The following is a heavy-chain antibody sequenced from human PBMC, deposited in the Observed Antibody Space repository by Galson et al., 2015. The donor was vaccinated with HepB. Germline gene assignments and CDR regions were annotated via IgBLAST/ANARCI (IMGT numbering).Heavy chain of an antibody. CDR3: AKYSQDIVVVPAAIYADY. D-gene: IGHD2-2*01. J-gene: IGHJ4*02. Sequence: SLRLSCAASGLTFSTYAMSWVRQAPGKGLEWLSTISGSGRPTHYADSVKGRFTISRDNSKNTLYLQMNSLRAEDTAIYFCAKYSQDIVVVPAAIYADYWGQGTLVTVSS. CDR2: ISGSGRPT. V-gene: IGHV3-23*01. CDR1: GLTFSTYA.